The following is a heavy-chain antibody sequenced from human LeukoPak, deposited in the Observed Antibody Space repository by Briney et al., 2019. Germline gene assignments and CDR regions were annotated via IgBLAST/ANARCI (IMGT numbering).Heavy chain of an antibody. CDR1: GFTSSSYE. V-gene: IGHV3-48*03. CDR3: AREHYFYHMDA. CDR2: ISSSGSTI. J-gene: IGHJ6*03. Sequence: GGSLRLSCAASGFTSSSYEMNWVRQAPGKGLEWVSYISSSGSTIYYADSVKGRFTISRDNAKNSLYLQMNSLRAEDTAVYYCAREHYFYHMDAWGEGTTVTVSS.